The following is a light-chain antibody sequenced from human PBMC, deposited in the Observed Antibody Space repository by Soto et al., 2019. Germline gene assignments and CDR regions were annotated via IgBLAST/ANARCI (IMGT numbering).Light chain of an antibody. CDR2: DAS. J-gene: IGKJ1*01. CDR3: QHRSNWPWT. Sequence: EIVFTQSPDTLSLSPGERATLSCRASQSISSYLGWYQQKPGQAPRLLIYDASNRATGIPARFSGSGSGADFTLTISSLEPEDFAVYYCQHRSNWPWTFGQGTKV. V-gene: IGKV3-11*01. CDR1: QSISSY.